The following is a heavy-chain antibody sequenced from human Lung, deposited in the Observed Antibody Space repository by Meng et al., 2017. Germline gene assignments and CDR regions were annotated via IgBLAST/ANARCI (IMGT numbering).Heavy chain of an antibody. CDR3: ARGPTTMAHDFDY. D-gene: IGHD4-11*01. J-gene: IGHJ4*02. Sequence: QVQLQQWGAGLLKPSETLSLTCVVSGGSFSDYYWSWIRQPPGKGLEWIGEINHSGSTNYNPSLESRATISVDTSQNNISLKLSSVTAADSAVYYCARGPTTMAHDFDYWGQGTLVTVSS. CDR2: INHSGST. V-gene: IGHV4-34*01. CDR1: GGSFSDYY.